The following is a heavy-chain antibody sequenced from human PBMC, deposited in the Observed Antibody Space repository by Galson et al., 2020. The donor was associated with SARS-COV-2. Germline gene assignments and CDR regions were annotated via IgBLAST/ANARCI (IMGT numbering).Heavy chain of an antibody. J-gene: IGHJ4*02. CDR1: GGSISSGGYS. D-gene: IGHD6-13*01. CDR2: IYHSGST. Sequence: SETLSLTCAVSGGSISSGGYSWSWIRQPPGKGLEWIGYIYHSGSTYYNPSLKSRVTISVDRSKNQFSLKLSSVTAADTAVYYCARAPAAGTFSFDYWGQGTLVTVSS. CDR3: ARAPAAGTFSFDY. V-gene: IGHV4-30-2*01.